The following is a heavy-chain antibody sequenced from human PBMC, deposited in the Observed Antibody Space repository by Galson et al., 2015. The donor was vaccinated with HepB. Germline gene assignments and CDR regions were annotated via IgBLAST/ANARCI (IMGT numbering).Heavy chain of an antibody. CDR3: ARHFSSGSYGFLQAFHY. Sequence: QSGAEVKKPGESLKISCKGSGYTVVSYWIGWVRQMPGKGLEWMGIIYPADSDTRYSPSFQGQVTISADKSISTAYLQWNSLKASDTAMYYCARHFSSGSYGFLQAFHYWGQGT. J-gene: IGHJ4*02. D-gene: IGHD1-26*01. V-gene: IGHV5-51*01. CDR1: GYTVVSYW. CDR2: IYPADSDT.